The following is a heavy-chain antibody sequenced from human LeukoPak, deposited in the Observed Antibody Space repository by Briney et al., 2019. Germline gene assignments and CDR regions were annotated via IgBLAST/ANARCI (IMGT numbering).Heavy chain of an antibody. D-gene: IGHD3-9*01. J-gene: IGHJ4*02. CDR1: GFTFDDYA. V-gene: IGHV3-9*01. Sequence: QSGGSLRLSSAASGFTFDDYAMHWVRQAPGKGLEWVSGISWNSGSIGYADSVKGRFTISRDNAKNSLYLQMNSLRAEGTALYYCAKDQYYDILTGYYAFDYWGQGTLVTVSS. CDR3: AKDQYYDILTGYYAFDY. CDR2: ISWNSGSI.